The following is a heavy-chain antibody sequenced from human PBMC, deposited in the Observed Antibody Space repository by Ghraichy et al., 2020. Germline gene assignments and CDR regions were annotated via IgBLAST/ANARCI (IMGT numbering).Heavy chain of an antibody. CDR1: GGPFSSYA. CDR2: IIPIFGTA. Sequence: SVKVSCKASGGPFSSYAISWVRQAPGQGLEWMGGIIPIFGTANYAQKFQGRVTITADESTSTAYMELSSLRSEDTAVYYFARWGLNGDLNWFDPWGQGTLVNVSS. J-gene: IGHJ5*02. D-gene: IGHD4-17*01. CDR3: ARWGLNGDLNWFDP. V-gene: IGHV1-69*13.